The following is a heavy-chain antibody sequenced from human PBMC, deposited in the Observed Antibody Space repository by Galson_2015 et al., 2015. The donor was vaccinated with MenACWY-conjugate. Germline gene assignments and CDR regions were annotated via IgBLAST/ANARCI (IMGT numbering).Heavy chain of an antibody. Sequence: SLRLSCAASGFTFSSYAMSWVRQAPGKGLEWVSAISGSGGSTYYADSVKGRFTISRDNSKNTLYLQMNSLRAEDTAVYYCAKDLNYTIIRITFGAMDVWGQGTTVTVSS. J-gene: IGHJ6*02. CDR1: GFTFSSYA. CDR3: AKDLNYTIIRITFGAMDV. CDR2: ISGSGGST. D-gene: IGHD3-16*01. V-gene: IGHV3-23*01.